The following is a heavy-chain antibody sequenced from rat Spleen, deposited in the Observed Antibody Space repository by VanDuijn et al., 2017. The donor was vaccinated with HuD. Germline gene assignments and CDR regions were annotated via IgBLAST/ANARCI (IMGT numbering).Heavy chain of an antibody. CDR3: ARLAEGTFDY. V-gene: IGHV5-31*01. CDR1: GFTFNNYW. J-gene: IGHJ2*01. D-gene: IGHD1-11*01. Sequence: EVQLMESGGGLVQPGRSLKLSCVASGFTFNNYWMTWIRQAPGKGLEWVASISYEGTGTYYGDSVKGRFTISRDNAESTLYLQMNSLRSEDTATYYCARLAEGTFDYWGQGVMVTVSS. CDR2: ISYEGTGT.